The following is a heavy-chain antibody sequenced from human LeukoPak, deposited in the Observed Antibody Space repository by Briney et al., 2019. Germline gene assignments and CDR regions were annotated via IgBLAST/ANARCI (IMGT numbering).Heavy chain of an antibody. D-gene: IGHD6-13*01. CDR3: ASQRYSSSWYGVDYFDY. CDR1: GGSISSSSYY. J-gene: IGHJ4*02. V-gene: IGHV4-39*01. Sequence: SETLSLTCTVSGGSISSSSYYWGWIRQPPGKGLEWIGSIYYSGSTYYNPSLKSRVTISVDTSKNQFSLKLSSVTAADTAVYYCASQRYSSSWYGVDYFDYWGQGALVTVSS. CDR2: IYYSGST.